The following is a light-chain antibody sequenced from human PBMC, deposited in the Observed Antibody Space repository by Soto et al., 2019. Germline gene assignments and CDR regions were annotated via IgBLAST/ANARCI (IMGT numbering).Light chain of an antibody. CDR1: QSVSSY. J-gene: IGKJ1*01. Sequence: EIVLTQSPATLSLSPGERATLSCRASQSVSSYLAWYQQKPGQAPRLLIYGASTRATGVPDRFSGSGSGTDFTLTISRLEPEDFAVYHCQQYGSLSWTFGQGTKVDNK. V-gene: IGKV3-20*01. CDR3: QQYGSLSWT. CDR2: GAS.